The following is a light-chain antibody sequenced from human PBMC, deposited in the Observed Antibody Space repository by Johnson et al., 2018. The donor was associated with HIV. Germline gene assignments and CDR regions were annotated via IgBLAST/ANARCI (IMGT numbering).Light chain of an antibody. Sequence: QSVLTQPPSVSAAPGQKVTISCSGTYSNIGNNYVSWYQQLPGTAPKLLIYKNDKRPSGIPDRFSGSKSGTSATLAITGLQTGDEADYYCGTWDSSLNALYVVGTGTKVTVL. V-gene: IGLV1-51*02. CDR2: KND. J-gene: IGLJ1*01. CDR3: GTWDSSLNALYV. CDR1: YSNIGNNY.